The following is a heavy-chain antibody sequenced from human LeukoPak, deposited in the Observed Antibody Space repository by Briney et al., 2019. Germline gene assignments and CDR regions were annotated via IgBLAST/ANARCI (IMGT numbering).Heavy chain of an antibody. V-gene: IGHV3-30-3*01. CDR2: ISYDGSNK. Sequence: PGGSLRLSCAASGFTFSSYAMRWVRQAPGKGLEWVAVISYDGSNKYYADSVKGRFTISRDNSKNTLYLQMNSLRAEDTAVYYCARADYDFWSGYYYDAYNWFDPWGQGTLVTVSS. D-gene: IGHD3-3*01. CDR1: GFTFSSYA. CDR3: ARADYDFWSGYYYDAYNWFDP. J-gene: IGHJ5*02.